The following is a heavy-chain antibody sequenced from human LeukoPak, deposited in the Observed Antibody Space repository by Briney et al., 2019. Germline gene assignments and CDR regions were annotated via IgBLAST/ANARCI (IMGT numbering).Heavy chain of an antibody. CDR1: GFTFSSYW. CDR3: ARDCVEIRGVIIMCYFDY. D-gene: IGHD3-10*01. CDR2: IKQGGSEK. J-gene: IGHJ4*02. Sequence: SGGSLRLSCAASGFTFSSYWMSWVRQAPGKGLEWVANIKQGGSEKYYVDSVKGRFTISRDNAKNSLYLQMNSLRAEDTAVYYCARDCVEIRGVIIMCYFDYWGQGTLVTVSS. V-gene: IGHV3-7*01.